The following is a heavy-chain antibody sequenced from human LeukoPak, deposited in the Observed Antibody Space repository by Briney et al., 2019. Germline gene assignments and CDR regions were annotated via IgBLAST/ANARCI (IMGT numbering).Heavy chain of an antibody. CDR2: ISSSGSTI. Sequence: GSLRLSCAASGFTFSDYYMSWLRQAPGKGLEWVSYISSSGSTIYYADSVKGRFTISRDNAKNSLYLQMNSLRAEDTAVYYCASSFGYCSGGSCSGFDYWGQGTLVTVSS. CDR3: ASSFGYCSGGSCSGFDY. CDR1: GFTFSDYY. J-gene: IGHJ4*02. D-gene: IGHD2-15*01. V-gene: IGHV3-11*04.